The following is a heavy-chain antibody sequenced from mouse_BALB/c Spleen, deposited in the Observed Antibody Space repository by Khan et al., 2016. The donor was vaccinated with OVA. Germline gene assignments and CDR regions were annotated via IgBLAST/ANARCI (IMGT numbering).Heavy chain of an antibody. J-gene: IGHJ2*01. CDR1: GYTFTSYW. V-gene: IGHV1-7*01. Sequence: QVQLQQSGAELAKPGASVKMSCKASGYTFTSYWMHWIKQRPGQGLEWIGYINPTSGYTDYNQKFKDKATLTADKSSSTAYMQLSSLTSDDSAVXYCAKDRIDYWRQGTALTVSS. CDR2: INPTSGYT. CDR3: AKDRIDY.